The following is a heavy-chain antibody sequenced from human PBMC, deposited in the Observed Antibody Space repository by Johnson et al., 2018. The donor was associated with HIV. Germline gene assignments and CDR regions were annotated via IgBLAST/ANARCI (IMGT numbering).Heavy chain of an antibody. CDR1: GFTFSNYG. CDR3: ARSALQFLEWGDAFDI. V-gene: IGHV3-7*03. D-gene: IGHD3-3*01. CDR2: IKQDGSEK. J-gene: IGHJ3*02. Sequence: VQLVESGGGLVQPGGSLRLSCAASGFTFSNYGMHWVRQAPGKGLEWVANIKQDGSEKYYVDSVKGRFTISRDNVRNSLYLQMNSLRAEDTALYYCARSALQFLEWGDAFDIWGQGTMVTVSS.